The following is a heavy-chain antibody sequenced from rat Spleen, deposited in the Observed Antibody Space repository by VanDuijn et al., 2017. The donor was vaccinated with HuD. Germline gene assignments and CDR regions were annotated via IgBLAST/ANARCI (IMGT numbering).Heavy chain of an antibody. Sequence: EVQLVESGGGLVQPGRSMKLSCAASGFTFSDYGMVWVLQAPTKGLEWVASVSYDGSSTYYGDSVKGRFTISRDNAKSTLYLQMNSLRSEDTATYYCARRYVYYGLDYWGQGVMVTVSS. CDR2: VSYDGSST. V-gene: IGHV5-22*01. D-gene: IGHD1-6*01. J-gene: IGHJ2*01. CDR1: GFTFSDYG. CDR3: ARRYVYYGLDY.